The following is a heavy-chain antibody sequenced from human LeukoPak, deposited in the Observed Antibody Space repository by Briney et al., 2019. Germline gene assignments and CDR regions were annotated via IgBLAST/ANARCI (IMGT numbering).Heavy chain of an antibody. Sequence: PERSLRLSCAASGFTFSSYGMSWVRQAPGKGLEWVSAISGSGGSTYYADSVKGRFTISRDNSKNTLYLQMNSLRAEDTAVYYCACHGSGSYYNGGLDYWGQGTLVTVSS. J-gene: IGHJ4*02. V-gene: IGHV3-23*01. CDR3: ACHGSGSYYNGGLDY. CDR1: GFTFSSYG. CDR2: ISGSGGST. D-gene: IGHD3-10*01.